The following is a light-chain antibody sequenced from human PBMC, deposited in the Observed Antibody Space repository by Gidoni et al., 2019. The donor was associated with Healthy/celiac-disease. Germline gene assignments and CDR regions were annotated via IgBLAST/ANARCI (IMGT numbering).Light chain of an antibody. V-gene: IGKV3-20*01. J-gene: IGKJ4*01. CDR1: QSVSSSY. CDR3: QQYGSPLT. Sequence: EIVLTQSPGTLSLSPGERATLSCRASQSVSSSYLAWYQQKPGQAPRLLIYGASSRATVIPDRFSGSGSGTDFTLTISRLEPEDFAVYYCQQYGSPLTFGGGTKVEIK. CDR2: GAS.